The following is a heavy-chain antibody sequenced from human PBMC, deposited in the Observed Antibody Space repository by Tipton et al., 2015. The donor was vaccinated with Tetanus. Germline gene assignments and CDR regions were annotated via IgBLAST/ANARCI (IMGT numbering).Heavy chain of an antibody. D-gene: IGHD4-11*01. J-gene: IGHJ4*01. CDR1: GYTFTSYY. CDR2: INPKTGTA. V-gene: IGHV1-46*01. Sequence: QSGDEVKKPGASVRVSCKTSGYTFTSYYLHWVRQAPGQGLEWMGLINPKTGTAKYAQTFQGRLTMTRDTSTSTVYLELSSLRSEDTAVNYGAKDKDSATLSKYFDYWGHGTLVAVAS. CDR3: AKDKDSATLSKYFDY.